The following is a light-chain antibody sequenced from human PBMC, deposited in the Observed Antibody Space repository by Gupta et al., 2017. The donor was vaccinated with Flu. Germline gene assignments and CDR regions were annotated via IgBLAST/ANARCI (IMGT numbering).Light chain of an antibody. V-gene: IGLV3-1*01. CDR3: QTWDRSTAFYV. J-gene: IGLJ1*01. Sequence: GISQDDKRPSGLPERFSGSNSGNTATLTISGPPPLDEAEYYCQTWDRSTAFYVFGTGTKVTVL. CDR2: QDD.